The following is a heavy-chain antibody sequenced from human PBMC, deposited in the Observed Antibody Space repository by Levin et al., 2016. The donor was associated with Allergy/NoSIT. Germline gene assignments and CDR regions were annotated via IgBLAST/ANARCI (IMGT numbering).Heavy chain of an antibody. CDR3: AKGWEPHTNFGQYGMDV. V-gene: IGHV3-30*18. CDR1: GFTFSSYG. D-gene: IGHD1-26*01. CDR2: ITYDGGRK. J-gene: IGHJ6*02. Sequence: GGSLRLSCTASGFTFSSYGIHWVRQAPAKGLEWVTLITYDGGRKYYADSVKGRFTISRDNSKNTVFLQMNSLRAEDTAVYYCAKGWEPHTNFGQYGMDVWGQGSTVTVSS.